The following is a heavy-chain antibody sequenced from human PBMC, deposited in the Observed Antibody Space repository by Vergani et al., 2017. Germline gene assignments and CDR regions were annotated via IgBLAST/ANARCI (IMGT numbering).Heavy chain of an antibody. V-gene: IGHV1-69*01. Sequence: QVQLVQSGAEVKKPGSSVKVSYKASGGTFSSYAISWVRQAPGQGLEWMGGIIPIFGTANYAQKFQGRVTITADESTSTAYMELSSLRSEDTAVYYCAGTVRYYDSSGYYYWYFDLWGRGTLVTVSS. D-gene: IGHD3-22*01. CDR2: IIPIFGTA. CDR3: AGTVRYYDSSGYYYWYFDL. CDR1: GGTFSSYA. J-gene: IGHJ2*01.